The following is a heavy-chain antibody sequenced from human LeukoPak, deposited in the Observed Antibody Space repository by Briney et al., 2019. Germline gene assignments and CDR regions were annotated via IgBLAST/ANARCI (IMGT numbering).Heavy chain of an antibody. CDR2: LYYSGNT. V-gene: IGHV4-59*01. J-gene: IGHJ4*02. CDR3: ARITKRRDGYPHTYYFDY. D-gene: IGHD5-24*01. Sequence: NPSQNLSPTHPVAAGSITSYYWGSARHPPRRRTVLLGYLYYSGNTNYNPSLKSRATISVDTSKNQFSLELSSVTAADTAVYYCARITKRRDGYPHTYYFDYWGQGTLVTVSS. CDR1: AGSITSYY.